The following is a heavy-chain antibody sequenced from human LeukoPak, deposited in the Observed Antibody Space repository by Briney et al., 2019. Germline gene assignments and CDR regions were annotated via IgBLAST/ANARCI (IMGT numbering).Heavy chain of an antibody. CDR3: ARDSPGGDCFDY. Sequence: GRSLRLSCAASGFTFSSYGMHWVRQAPGKGLEWVAVIWYDGSNNYYADSVKGRFTISRDNSKNTLYLQMNSLRAEDTAVYYCARDSPGGDCFDYWGQGTLVTVSS. D-gene: IGHD3-10*01. J-gene: IGHJ4*02. CDR2: IWYDGSNN. CDR1: GFTFSSYG. V-gene: IGHV3-33*01.